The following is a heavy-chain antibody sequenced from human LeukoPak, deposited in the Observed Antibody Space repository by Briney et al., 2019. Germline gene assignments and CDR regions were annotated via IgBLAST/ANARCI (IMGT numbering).Heavy chain of an antibody. CDR1: GFTFSSYA. CDR2: ISSNGGST. Sequence: GGSLRLSCAASGFTFSSYAMHWVRQAPGKGLEYVSAISSNGGSTYYANSVKGRFTISRDNSKNTLYLQMGSLRAEDMAVYYCARDCDDFWSCYLYWGQGTLVTVSS. V-gene: IGHV3-64*01. J-gene: IGHJ4*02. D-gene: IGHD3-3*01. CDR3: ARDCDDFWSCYLY.